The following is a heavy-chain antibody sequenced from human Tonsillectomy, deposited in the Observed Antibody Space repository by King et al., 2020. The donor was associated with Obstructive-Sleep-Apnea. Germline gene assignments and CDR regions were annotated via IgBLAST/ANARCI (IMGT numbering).Heavy chain of an antibody. V-gene: IGHV3-23*04. J-gene: IGHJ4*02. D-gene: IGHD3-22*01. CDR2: ISGSGGST. CDR1: GFTFSSYA. CDR3: ASLKESVGGYYFFDY. Sequence: VQLVESGGGLVQPGGSLRLSCAASGFTFSSYAMSWVRQAPGKGLELEWVAAISGSGGSTYYADSVKGRFTISRDTSKNTLFLQMSSLRAEDTAVYYCASLKESVGGYYFFDYWGQGTLVTVSS.